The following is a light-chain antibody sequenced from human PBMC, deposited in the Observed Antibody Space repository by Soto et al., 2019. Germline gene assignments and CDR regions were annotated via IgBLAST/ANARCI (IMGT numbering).Light chain of an antibody. J-gene: IGKJ1*01. Sequence: DIQLTQSPSFLSASVGDRVTITCRASQGISSYLAWYQQKPGKAPKLLIYDASSLESGVPSRFSGSGSGTEFTLTISSLQPDDFATYYCQQYNSYSPTFGQGTKVDTK. V-gene: IGKV1-9*01. CDR1: QGISSY. CDR2: DAS. CDR3: QQYNSYSPT.